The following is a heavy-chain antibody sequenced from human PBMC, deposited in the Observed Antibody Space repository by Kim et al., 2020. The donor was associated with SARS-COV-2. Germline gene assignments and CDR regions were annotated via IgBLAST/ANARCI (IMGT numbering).Heavy chain of an antibody. V-gene: IGHV3-30*18. Sequence: GGSLRLSCAASGFTFSSYGMHWVRQAPGKGLEWVAVISYDGSNKYYADSVKGRFTISRDNSKNTLYLQMNSLRAEDTAVYYCAKLSAYCGGDCYPLDYWGQGTLVTGSS. J-gene: IGHJ4*02. CDR1: GFTFSSYG. CDR3: AKLSAYCGGDCYPLDY. CDR2: ISYDGSNK. D-gene: IGHD2-21*02.